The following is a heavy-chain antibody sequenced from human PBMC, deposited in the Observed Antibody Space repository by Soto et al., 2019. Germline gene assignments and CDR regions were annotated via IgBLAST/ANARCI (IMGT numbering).Heavy chain of an antibody. J-gene: IGHJ4*02. CDR1: GYNFHNHW. CDR3: ATQIGLHCVSRYFAY. CDR2: IFPGDSDT. V-gene: IGHV5-51*01. Sequence: GEALKISCKGSGYNFHNHWIDWVRQMPGKGLEWMGIIFPGDSDTGYSPSFQGHVPIAVDKSISAAYLQWSGLKASDTAIYYCATQIGLHCVSRYFAYWGQGTLVTVSS.